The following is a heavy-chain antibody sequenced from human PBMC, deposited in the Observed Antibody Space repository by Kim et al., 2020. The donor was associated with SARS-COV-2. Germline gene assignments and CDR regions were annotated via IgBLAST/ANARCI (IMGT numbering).Heavy chain of an antibody. CDR2: ISGSGGST. CDR1: GFTFSSYA. D-gene: IGHD3-16*02. J-gene: IGHJ4*02. Sequence: GGSLRLSCAASGFTFSSYAMSWVRQAPGKGLEWVSAISGSGGSTYYADSVKGRLTISRDNSKNTLYLQMNSLRAEDTAVYYCAKEQAGSNVWGSYRQGFDYWGQGTLVTVSS. V-gene: IGHV3-23*01. CDR3: AKEQAGSNVWGSYRQGFDY.